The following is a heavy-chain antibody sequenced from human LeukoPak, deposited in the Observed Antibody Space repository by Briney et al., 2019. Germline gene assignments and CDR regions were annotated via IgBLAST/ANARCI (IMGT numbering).Heavy chain of an antibody. Sequence: GGSLRLPCAASEFTFTKYSMNWVRQAPGKGLEWVSSISSSSSYIYYADSVKGRFTISRDNAKKSLFLQMNRLRAEDRAVYYCARGHDYYYMDVWGKGTTVIVSS. CDR3: ARGHDYYYMDV. J-gene: IGHJ6*03. CDR2: ISSSSSYI. V-gene: IGHV3-21*01. CDR1: EFTFTKYS.